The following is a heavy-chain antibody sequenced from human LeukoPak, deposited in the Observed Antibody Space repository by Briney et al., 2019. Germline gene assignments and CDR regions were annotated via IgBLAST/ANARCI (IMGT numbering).Heavy chain of an antibody. CDR1: GFTFSSYA. Sequence: PGGSLRLSCAASGFTFSSYARSWARQPPGKGLEWVAVIWYDGSNKYYADSVKGRFTISRDNSKNTLYLQMNTLRAEDTAVYYCATDPGGVVYFDYWGQGTLVTVSS. J-gene: IGHJ4*02. CDR2: IWYDGSNK. D-gene: IGHD2-8*01. CDR3: ATDPGGVVYFDY. V-gene: IGHV3-33*08.